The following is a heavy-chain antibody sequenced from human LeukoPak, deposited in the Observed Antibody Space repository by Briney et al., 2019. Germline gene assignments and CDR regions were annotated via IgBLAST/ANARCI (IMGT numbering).Heavy chain of an antibody. CDR1: GFTFSSYA. CDR2: ISSNGGST. CDR3: ARMTLYGSGTVD. J-gene: IGHJ4*02. V-gene: IGHV3-64*01. D-gene: IGHD3-10*01. Sequence: GGSLRLSCAASGFTFSSYAMHWVRQAPGKGLEYVSGISSNGGSTYYANSVKGRFTISGDNSKNIVKLQMGSLRVEDTAVYHCARMTLYGSGTVDWGQGILVTVSS.